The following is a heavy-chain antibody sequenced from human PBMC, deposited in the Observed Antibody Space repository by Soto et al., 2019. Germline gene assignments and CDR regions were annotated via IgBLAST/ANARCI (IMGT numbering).Heavy chain of an antibody. V-gene: IGHV3-53*05. CDR2: IHTVGST. CDR1: GFSISGNP. D-gene: IGHD2-21*01. Sequence: GGSLRLSCEVSGFSISGNPMSWVRQAPGQGLEWVASIHTVGSTFYADYVKGRFTISRDNPRNMLYLEMNSLSAEDTAMYYCARVPRDFCGRECSSANWGQGTQVTVSS. J-gene: IGHJ4*02. CDR3: ARVPRDFCGRECSSAN.